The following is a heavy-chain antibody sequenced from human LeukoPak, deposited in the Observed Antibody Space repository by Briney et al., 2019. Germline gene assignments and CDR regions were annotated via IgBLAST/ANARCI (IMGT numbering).Heavy chain of an antibody. CDR2: MYYSGNT. CDR3: TGSTQRDGLFDY. J-gene: IGHJ4*02. Sequence: SETLSLTCSVSGGSVSSGDYYWSWIRQPPGKGLEWIGYMYYSGNTDYNPSLKSRVTISADTSKNEFSLKLSSVTAADTAVYYCTGSTQRDGLFDYWGQGTLVTVSS. V-gene: IGHV4-61*08. D-gene: IGHD5-24*01. CDR1: GGSVSSGDYY.